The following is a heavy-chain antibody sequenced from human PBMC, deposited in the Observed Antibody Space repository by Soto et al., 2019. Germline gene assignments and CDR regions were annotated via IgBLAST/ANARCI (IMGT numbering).Heavy chain of an antibody. CDR1: GFTFSDHY. CDR3: ARANVVASAIGVFDI. J-gene: IGHJ3*02. V-gene: IGHV3-11*01. CDR2: ISSSDTTA. D-gene: IGHD2-2*02. Sequence: GGSLRLSCAASGFTFSDHYMSWIRQAPGKGLEWVSYISSSDTTAYYADSVKGRFTISRDNAKNSLFLQMNSLRAEDTAVYYCARANVVASAIGVFDIWGQGTMVTVSS.